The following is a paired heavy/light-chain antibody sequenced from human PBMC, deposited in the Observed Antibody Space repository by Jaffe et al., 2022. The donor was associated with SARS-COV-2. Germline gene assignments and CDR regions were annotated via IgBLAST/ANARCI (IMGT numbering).Light chain of an antibody. J-gene: IGKJ1*01. V-gene: IGKV4-1*01. CDR1: QSVLDSSNNKNC. CDR2: WTS. Sequence: DIVMTQSPDSLAVSLGERATINCKSSQSVLDSSNNKNCLVWYQQKPGQPPKLLIYWTSTRESGVPDRFSGSGSGTDFTLTISSLQAEDVAVYYCQQYYSIPWTFGQGTKVEIK. CDR3: QQYYSIPWT.
Heavy chain of an antibody. CDR1: GYTFINYP. Sequence: QVQLVQSGSELKKPGASVKVSCKTSGYTFINYPVHWMRQAPGQGLEWMGWINTYTGKSTYAQDFIGRFVFSLDTSGSTASLQITSLKAEDTAVYFCARAQGDLFPFDYWGQGTLVTVSS. V-gene: IGHV7-4-1*02. J-gene: IGHJ4*02. D-gene: IGHD2-21*02. CDR3: ARAQGDLFPFDY. CDR2: INTYTGKS.